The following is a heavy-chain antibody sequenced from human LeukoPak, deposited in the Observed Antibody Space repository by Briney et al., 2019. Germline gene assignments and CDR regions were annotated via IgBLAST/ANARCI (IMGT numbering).Heavy chain of an antibody. Sequence: GGSLRLFCEAPGFPFSIFWMIWVRQPPGKGREWVAKIQQDGSGEQYVDSVKGRFTISRDNAKNSLYLQMNSPRVEDTGVYYCAGENWYRFDPWGQGTLVTVSS. CDR2: IQQDGSGE. CDR1: GFPFSIFW. J-gene: IGHJ5*02. D-gene: IGHD1-1*01. V-gene: IGHV3-7*01. CDR3: AGENWYRFDP.